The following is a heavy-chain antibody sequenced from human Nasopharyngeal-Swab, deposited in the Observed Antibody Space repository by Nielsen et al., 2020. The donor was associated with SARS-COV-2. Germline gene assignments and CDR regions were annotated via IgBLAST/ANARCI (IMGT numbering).Heavy chain of an antibody. Sequence: SVKVSCKASVGTFRRYALRWVRPAPGQGLEWMGGIIPIFGTANYAQKFQGRVTITADESTSTAYMELSSLRSEDTAVYYCASAEGRTGYYYYMDVWGKGTTVTVSS. CDR3: ASAEGRTGYYYYMDV. CDR1: VGTFRRYA. CDR2: IIPIFGTA. V-gene: IGHV1-69*13. J-gene: IGHJ6*03. D-gene: IGHD3/OR15-3a*01.